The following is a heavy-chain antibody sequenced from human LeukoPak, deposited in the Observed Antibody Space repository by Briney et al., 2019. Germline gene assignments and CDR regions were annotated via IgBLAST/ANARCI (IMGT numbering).Heavy chain of an antibody. CDR2: ISSSGSTI. D-gene: IGHD6-13*01. CDR3: ARGAEGIAASDSNFDY. CDR1: GFTFSSYE. J-gene: IGHJ4*02. Sequence: AGGSLRLSCAASGFTFSSYEMNWVRQAPGKGLEWVSYISSSGSTIYYADSVKGRFTISRDNAKNSLYLQMNSLRAEDTAVYYCARGAEGIAASDSNFDYWGQGMLVTVSS. V-gene: IGHV3-48*03.